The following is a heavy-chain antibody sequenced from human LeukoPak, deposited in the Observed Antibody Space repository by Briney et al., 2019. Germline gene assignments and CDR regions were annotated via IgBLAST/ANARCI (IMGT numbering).Heavy chain of an antibody. J-gene: IGHJ6*02. V-gene: IGHV1-18*01. D-gene: IGHD1-26*01. Sequence: ASVKASCKASGYTFTNYGISWVRQAPGQGLEWMGWTSAYNGNTKYAQKLHGRVTMTTDTSTSTAYMELRSLRSDDTAVYYCARYSGTYHDYYYYGMDVWGQGTTVTVSS. CDR3: ARYSGTYHDYYYYGMDV. CDR2: TSAYNGNT. CDR1: GYTFTNYG.